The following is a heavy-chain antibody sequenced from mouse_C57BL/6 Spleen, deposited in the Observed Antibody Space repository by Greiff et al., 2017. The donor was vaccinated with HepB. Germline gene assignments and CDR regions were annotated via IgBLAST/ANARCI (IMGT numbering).Heavy chain of an antibody. J-gene: IGHJ2*01. Sequence: QVQLKESGAELVRPGASVKLSCKASGYTFTDYYINWVKQRPGQGLEWIARIYPGSGNTYYNEKFKGKATLTAEKSSSTAYMQLSSLTSEDSAVYFCARSGDCFDYWGQGTTLTVSS. V-gene: IGHV1-76*01. D-gene: IGHD3-2*02. CDR2: IYPGSGNT. CDR3: ARSGDCFDY. CDR1: GYTFTDYY.